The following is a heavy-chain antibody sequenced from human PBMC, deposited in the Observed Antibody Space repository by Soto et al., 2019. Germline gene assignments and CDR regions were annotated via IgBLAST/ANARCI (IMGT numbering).Heavy chain of an antibody. V-gene: IGHV3-30*18. J-gene: IGHJ6*02. D-gene: IGHD2-2*01. Sequence: GGSLRLSCAASGFTFSSYGMHWVRQAPGKGLEWVAVISYDGSNKYYADSVKGRFTISRDNSKNTLYLQVNSLRAEDTAVYYCAKPRSYCSSTSCYWSGEDYYYGMDVWGQGTTVTVSS. CDR1: GFTFSSYG. CDR2: ISYDGSNK. CDR3: AKPRSYCSSTSCYWSGEDYYYGMDV.